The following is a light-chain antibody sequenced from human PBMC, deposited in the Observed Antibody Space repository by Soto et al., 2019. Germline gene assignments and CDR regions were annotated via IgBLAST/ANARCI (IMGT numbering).Light chain of an antibody. CDR3: YQYNNWPPVT. CDR1: QSISSN. CDR2: GAS. V-gene: IGKV3-15*01. J-gene: IGKJ4*01. Sequence: IVMTQSPATLSVSPGERATLSCKASQSISSNVAWYQQKPGQPPRLLIYGASTRGPGITATFSGSGAGTDYTLTISSMQSEDVSVYFCYQYNNWPPVTFGGGTKVEIK.